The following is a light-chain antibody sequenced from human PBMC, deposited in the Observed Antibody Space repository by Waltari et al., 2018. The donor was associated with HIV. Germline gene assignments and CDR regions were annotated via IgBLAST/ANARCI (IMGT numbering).Light chain of an antibody. CDR1: SSDVWRYNL. CDR2: EVN. Sequence: QSALTQPASVSGSFGQSITISCTGTSSDVWRYNLVSWYQHHPGKAPKLIIYEVNNRPSGVSNRFSGSKSGNTASLTVSGLQAEDEADYYCCSYAGSSIPFGGGTKLTVL. CDR3: CSYAGSSIP. V-gene: IGLV2-23*02. J-gene: IGLJ2*01.